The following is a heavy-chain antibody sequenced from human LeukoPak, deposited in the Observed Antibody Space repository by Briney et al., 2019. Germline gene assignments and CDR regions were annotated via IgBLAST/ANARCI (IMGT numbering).Heavy chain of an antibody. CDR2: IIPIFGTA. V-gene: IGHV1-69*13. Sequence: SVKVSCKASGGTFSSYATSWVRQAPGQGLEWMGGIIPIFGTANYAQKFQGRVTITADESTSTAYMELSSLRSEDTAVYYCARDRAGGYDFWSGYYLIDPWGQGTLVTVSS. CDR3: ARDRAGGYDFWSGYYLIDP. CDR1: GGTFSSYA. J-gene: IGHJ5*02. D-gene: IGHD3-3*01.